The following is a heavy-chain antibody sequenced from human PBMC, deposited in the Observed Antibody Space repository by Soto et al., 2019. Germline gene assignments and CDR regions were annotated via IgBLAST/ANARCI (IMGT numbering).Heavy chain of an antibody. CDR1: GYTFTSYG. CDR3: ARDYDSSGYYTRGAFDI. CDR2: ISAYNGNT. D-gene: IGHD3-22*01. Sequence: ASVKVSCKASGYTFTSYGISWVRQAPGQGLEWMGWISAYNGNTNYAQKLQGRVTMTTDTSTSTAYMELRSLRSDDTAVYYCARDYDSSGYYTRGAFDIWGQGTMVTV. V-gene: IGHV1-18*01. J-gene: IGHJ3*02.